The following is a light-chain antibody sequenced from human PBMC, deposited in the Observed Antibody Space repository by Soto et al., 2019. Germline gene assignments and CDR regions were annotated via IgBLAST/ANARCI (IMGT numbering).Light chain of an antibody. V-gene: IGKV1-5*03. CDR3: QQYSSYPFT. Sequence: DIQMTQSPSTLAASIGDRVTISCRASQTITYYLAWYQQKPGKAPKLRMHLASSLKSGVPSRFSGSGSGTEFTLTISSLQPDDFATYYCQQYSSYPFTFGGGTEVEF. CDR1: QTITYY. CDR2: LAS. J-gene: IGKJ4*01.